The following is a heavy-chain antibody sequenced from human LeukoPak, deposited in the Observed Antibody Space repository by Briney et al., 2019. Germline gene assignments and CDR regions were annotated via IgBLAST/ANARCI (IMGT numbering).Heavy chain of an antibody. Sequence: ASVKVSCKASGYTFTGYYMHWVRQAPGQELEWMGWINPNSGGTNYAQKFQGRVTMTRDTSISTAYMELSRLRSDDTAVYYCARDLEGGAVAGSDYYYYGMDVWGQGTTVTVSS. CDR3: ARDLEGGAVAGSDYYYYGMDV. D-gene: IGHD6-19*01. CDR1: GYTFTGYY. V-gene: IGHV1-2*02. CDR2: INPNSGGT. J-gene: IGHJ6*02.